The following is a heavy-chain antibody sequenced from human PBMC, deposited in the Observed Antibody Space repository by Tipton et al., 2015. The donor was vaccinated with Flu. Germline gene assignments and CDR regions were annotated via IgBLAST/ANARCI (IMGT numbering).Heavy chain of an antibody. CDR2: TRNKANSYTT. D-gene: IGHD3-22*01. CDR1: GFTSSDHY. CDR3: ARDKWRSGYPDY. J-gene: IGHJ4*02. V-gene: IGHV3-72*01. Sequence: SLRLSCAASGFTSSDHYMDWVRQAPGKGLEWVGRTRNKANSYTTEYAASVKGRFAISRDDSKNSLYLQMNSLKTEDTAVYYCARDKWRSGYPDYWGQGTLVTVSS.